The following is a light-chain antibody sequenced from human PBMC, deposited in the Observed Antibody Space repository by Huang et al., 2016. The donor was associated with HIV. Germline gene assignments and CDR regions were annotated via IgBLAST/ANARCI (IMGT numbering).Light chain of an antibody. CDR1: QSVSSSD. Sequence: EIVLTQSPGTLSLSPGERATLSCRARQSVSSSDLAWYQQNPGQAPRLLIYGASSRATGIPDRFSGSGSGTDFTLTISRLEPEDFAVYYCQQYGSSLYTFGQGTKLEIK. CDR3: QQYGSSLYT. CDR2: GAS. V-gene: IGKV3-20*01. J-gene: IGKJ2*01.